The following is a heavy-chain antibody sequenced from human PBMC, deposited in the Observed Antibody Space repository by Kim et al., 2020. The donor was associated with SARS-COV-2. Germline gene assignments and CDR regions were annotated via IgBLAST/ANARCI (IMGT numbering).Heavy chain of an antibody. J-gene: IGHJ2*01. CDR3: ARQPDSSSWYDWYFDL. CDR1: GGSISSSSYY. V-gene: IGHV4-39*01. D-gene: IGHD6-13*01. CDR2: IYYSGST. Sequence: SETLSLTCTVSGGSISSSSYYWGWIRQPPGKGLEWIGSIYYSGSTYYNPSLKSRVTISVDTSKNQFSLKLSSVTAADTAVYYCARQPDSSSWYDWYFDLWGRGTLVTVSS.